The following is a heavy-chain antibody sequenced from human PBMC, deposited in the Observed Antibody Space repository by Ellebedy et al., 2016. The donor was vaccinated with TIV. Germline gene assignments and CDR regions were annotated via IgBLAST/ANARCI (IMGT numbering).Heavy chain of an antibody. V-gene: IGHV4-30-4*01. CDR1: GGSISSGNYY. CDR2: IYHSAST. D-gene: IGHD2-15*01. Sequence: SETLSLTCTVSGGSISSGNYYWSWVRQPPGTGLEWIGYIYHSASTYYNPSLKTRASISIDTSQNQFSLKLTSVTAADTAVYYCARAGSAVVVAAEAFDIWGQGTMVTVSS. CDR3: ARAGSAVVVAAEAFDI. J-gene: IGHJ3*02.